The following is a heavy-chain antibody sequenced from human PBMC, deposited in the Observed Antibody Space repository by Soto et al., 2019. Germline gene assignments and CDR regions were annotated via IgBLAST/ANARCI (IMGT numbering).Heavy chain of an antibody. J-gene: IGHJ4*02. CDR2: IYYRGST. CDR3: ARGLDYVGFDY. D-gene: IGHD4-17*01. CDR1: GGSVISGTYC. Sequence: SETLSLTCTVSGGSVISGTYCCVWIRQPPWKGLEWIGYIYYRGSTNYNPSLKSRVTISLDTSRNHFSLKLSSVTAADTAVYYCARGLDYVGFDYWGQGTLVTVSS. V-gene: IGHV4-61*03.